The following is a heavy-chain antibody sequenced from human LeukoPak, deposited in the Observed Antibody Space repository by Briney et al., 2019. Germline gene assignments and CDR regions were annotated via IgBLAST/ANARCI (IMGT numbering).Heavy chain of an antibody. J-gene: IGHJ4*02. V-gene: IGHV4-34*01. CDR2: INHSGST. D-gene: IGHD6-6*01. Sequence: PSETLSLTCAVYGGSFSGYYWSWIRQPPGKGLEWIGEINHSGSTNYNPSLKSRVTISVDTSRNQFSLKLSSVTAADTAVYYCARAGVCSSSSFDYWGQGTLVTVSS. CDR3: ARAGVCSSSSFDY. CDR1: GGSFSGYY.